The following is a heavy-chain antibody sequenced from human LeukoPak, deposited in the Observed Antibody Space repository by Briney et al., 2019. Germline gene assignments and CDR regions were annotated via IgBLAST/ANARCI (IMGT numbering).Heavy chain of an antibody. CDR2: IYHSGST. D-gene: IGHD5-12*01. J-gene: IGHJ4*02. Sequence: SETLSLTCTVSGYSISSGYYWGWIRQPPGKGLEWIGSIYHSGSTYYNPSLKSRVTISVDTSKNQFSLKPSSVTAADTAVYYCACHIVATDYRDYWGQGTLVTVSS. CDR3: ACHIVATDYRDY. V-gene: IGHV4-38-2*02. CDR1: GYSISSGYY.